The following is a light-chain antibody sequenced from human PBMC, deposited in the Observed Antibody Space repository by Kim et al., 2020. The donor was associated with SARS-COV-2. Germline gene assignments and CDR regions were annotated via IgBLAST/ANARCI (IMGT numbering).Light chain of an antibody. Sequence: EIVLTQSPATLSLSPGERATLSCRASQSVSSYLAWYQQKPGQAPRLLIYDASNRATGIPARFSDSGSGTDFTLSISSLEPEDFAVYYCQQRSNWPPKLTFGGGTKVDIK. CDR1: QSVSSY. CDR3: QQRSNWPPKLT. J-gene: IGKJ4*01. V-gene: IGKV3-11*01. CDR2: DAS.